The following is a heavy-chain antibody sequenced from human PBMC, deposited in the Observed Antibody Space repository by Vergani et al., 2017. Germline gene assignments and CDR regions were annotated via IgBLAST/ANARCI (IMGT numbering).Heavy chain of an antibody. D-gene: IGHD5-12*01. V-gene: IGHV4-39*01. J-gene: IGHJ4*02. CDR2: IYYSGST. CDR3: GGQGGGRGCSGYDCPIDY. CDR1: GCSISSSSYY. Sequence: QLQLQESGPGLVKPSETLSLTCTVSGCSISSSSYYWGWIRQPPGKGLEWIGSIYYSGSTYSDPSLKSRVTISVDTSKNQFSLKLSSVTAADTDVYYCGGQGGGRGCSGYDCPIDYWGQGTLVTVSS.